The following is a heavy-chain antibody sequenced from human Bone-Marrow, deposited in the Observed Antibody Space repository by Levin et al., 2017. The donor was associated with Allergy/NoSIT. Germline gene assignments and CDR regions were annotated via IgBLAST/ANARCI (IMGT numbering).Heavy chain of an antibody. Sequence: SQTLSLTCAVSGGSISSGGYYWTWIRQHPGKGLEWIGYISYSGNTFYNASLKSRLTISVDTSKTHFSLRLSSVTAADTAVYYCARGITIFGVVLAVNDAFDIWGQGTMVTVSS. CDR1: GGSISSGGYY. CDR2: ISYSGNT. CDR3: ARGITIFGVVLAVNDAFDI. D-gene: IGHD3-3*01. J-gene: IGHJ3*02. V-gene: IGHV4-31*02.